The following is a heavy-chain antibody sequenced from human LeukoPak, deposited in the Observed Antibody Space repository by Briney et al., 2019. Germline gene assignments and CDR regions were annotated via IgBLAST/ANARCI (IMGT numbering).Heavy chain of an antibody. J-gene: IGHJ4*02. Sequence: GGSLRLSCVASGFTFTNYGMMWVRQAPGKGLVWVSYINSDGRSTTYADSVKGRFTISRDNAKNTLYLQMSSLKAEDTAMYYCARNSNGMSNWGQGTLVIVSS. CDR3: ARNSNGMSN. CDR1: GFTFTNYG. V-gene: IGHV3-74*01. CDR2: INSDGRST. D-gene: IGHD2-8*01.